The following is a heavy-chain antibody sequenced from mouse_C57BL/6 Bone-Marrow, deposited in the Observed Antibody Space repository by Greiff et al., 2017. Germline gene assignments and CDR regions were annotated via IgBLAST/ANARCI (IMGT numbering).Heavy chain of an antibody. CDR1: GYTFTDYE. CDR3: TREPPYYYGSSWFAY. CDR2: IDPETGGT. Sequence: VKLMESGAELVRPGASVTLSCKASGYTFTDYEMHWVKQTPVHGLEWIGAIDPETGGTAYNQKFKGKAILTADKSSSTAYMELRSLTSEDSAVYYCTREPPYYYGSSWFAYWGQGTLVTVSA. V-gene: IGHV1-15*01. D-gene: IGHD1-1*01. J-gene: IGHJ3*01.